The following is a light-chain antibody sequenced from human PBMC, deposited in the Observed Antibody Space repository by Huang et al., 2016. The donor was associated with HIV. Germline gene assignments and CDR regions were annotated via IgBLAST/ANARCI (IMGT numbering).Light chain of an antibody. J-gene: IGKJ1*01. CDR2: GVS. CDR1: QSLSNQ. Sequence: EIVMTQSPATLSVSLGERVTLSCRASQSLSNQLAWYQQKRGQAPRLLIYGVSTRATDFPARFSGSGSGTDFTLTINSLQSEDFATYYCQQYNDWPLTFGQGTEVEIK. V-gene: IGKV3-15*01. CDR3: QQYNDWPLT.